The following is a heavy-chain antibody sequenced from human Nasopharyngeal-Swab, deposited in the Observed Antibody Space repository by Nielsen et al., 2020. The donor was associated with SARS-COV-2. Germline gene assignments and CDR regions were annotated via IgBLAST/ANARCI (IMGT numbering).Heavy chain of an antibody. V-gene: IGHV1-69*01. CDR1: GGIFRCYA. D-gene: IGHD5-18*01. J-gene: IGHJ4*02. CDR3: ALGYSYGYRYFDY. CDR2: IIPIFGTP. Sequence: VMASCKACGGIFRCYAISWVRQAPGQGPDYMGGIIPIFGTPNYAQKFQGRVTITADESTSTAYMELSSLRSEDTAVYYCALGYSYGYRYFDYWGQGTLVTVSS.